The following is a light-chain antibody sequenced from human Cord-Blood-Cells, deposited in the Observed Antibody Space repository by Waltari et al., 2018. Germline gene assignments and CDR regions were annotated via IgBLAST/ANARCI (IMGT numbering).Light chain of an antibody. CDR2: CVS. V-gene: IGKV3-15*01. Sequence: EIVTTQSPATLSVSPGERATLSCRASQSVSSNLAWYQQKPGQAPRLLIYCVSTRATGIPARFSGSGSGTEFTLTISSLQSEDFAVYYCQQYNNWPPLTFGGGTKVEIK. CDR1: QSVSSN. CDR3: QQYNNWPPLT. J-gene: IGKJ4*01.